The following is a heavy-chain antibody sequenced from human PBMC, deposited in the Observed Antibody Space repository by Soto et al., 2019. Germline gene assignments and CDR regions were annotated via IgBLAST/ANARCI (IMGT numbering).Heavy chain of an antibody. J-gene: IGHJ5*02. CDR3: ARAAVVAVAGTSRSWFDP. Sequence: GGSLRLSCTASGFTFSDYYMSWIRRAPGKGPEWVSYISSGSGYTDYADSVKGRFTISRDNAKNSLYLQMNSLGADDTGIYFCARAAVVAVAGTSRSWFDPWGQGTLVTVSS. D-gene: IGHD6-19*01. CDR1: GFTFSDYY. CDR2: ISSGSGYT. V-gene: IGHV3-11*06.